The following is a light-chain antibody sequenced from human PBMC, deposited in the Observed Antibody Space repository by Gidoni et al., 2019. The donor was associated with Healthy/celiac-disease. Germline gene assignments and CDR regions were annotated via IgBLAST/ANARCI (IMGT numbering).Light chain of an antibody. CDR1: QSSSSY. CDR3: QQSYSTPRLT. J-gene: IGKJ4*01. V-gene: IGKV1-39*01. Sequence: DIQMTQSPSSLSASVGDRVPITCRASQSSSSYLNWYQQKPGKAPKLLIYAASSLQSGVPSRFSGSGSGTDFTLTISSLQPEDFATYYCQQSYSTPRLTFGGGTKVEIK. CDR2: AAS.